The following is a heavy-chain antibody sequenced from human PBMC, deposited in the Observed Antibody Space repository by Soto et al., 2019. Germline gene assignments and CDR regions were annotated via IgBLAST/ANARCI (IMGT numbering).Heavy chain of an antibody. V-gene: IGHV4-61*01. J-gene: IGHJ6*02. CDR3: ARDPVLRYFDWSPLYGMDV. CDR1: GGSVSSGSYH. Sequence: SETLSLTCTVSGGSVSSGSYHWSWIRQPPGKGLEWIGYIYYSGSTNYNPSLKSRVTISVDTSKNQFSLKLSSVTAADTAVYYCARDPVLRYFDWSPLYGMDVWGQGTTVTVSS. CDR2: IYYSGST. D-gene: IGHD3-9*01.